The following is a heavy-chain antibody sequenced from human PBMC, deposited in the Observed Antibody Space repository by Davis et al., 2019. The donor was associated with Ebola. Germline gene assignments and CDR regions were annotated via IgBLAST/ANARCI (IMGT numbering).Heavy chain of an antibody. Sequence: GESLKISCAASGFAFSNYAMSWVRQAPGKGLEWVSSVRRGGDRTNYADSVTGRFTVSRDNSKNTLYPQMNSLRAEDTAVYFCLTQYYYGSGTPRRWFDPWGQGTLVIVSS. CDR2: VRRGGDRT. CDR3: LTQYYYGSGTPRRWFDP. J-gene: IGHJ5*02. CDR1: GFAFSNYA. V-gene: IGHV3-23*01. D-gene: IGHD3-10*01.